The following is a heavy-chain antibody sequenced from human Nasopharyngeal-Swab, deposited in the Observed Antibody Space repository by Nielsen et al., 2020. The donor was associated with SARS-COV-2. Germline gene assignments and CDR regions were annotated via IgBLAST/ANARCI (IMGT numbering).Heavy chain of an antibody. CDR3: ARMAAMDNYYYGMDV. J-gene: IGHJ6*02. V-gene: IGHV2-70*01. CDR1: GFSLSTSAMC. CDR2: IDWDDDK. Sequence: SGPTLVKPTQTLTLTCTFSGFSLSTSAMCVSWIRQPPGKALEWLAFIDWDDDKYYSTSLKTRLTISKDTSKNQVVLTMTNMDPVDTATYYCARMAAMDNYYYGMDVWGQGTTVTVSS. D-gene: IGHD5-18*01.